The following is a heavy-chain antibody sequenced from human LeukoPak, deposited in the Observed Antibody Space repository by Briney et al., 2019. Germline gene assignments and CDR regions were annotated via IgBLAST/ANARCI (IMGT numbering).Heavy chain of an antibody. J-gene: IGHJ4*02. Sequence: SETLSLTFTVSGGSISSSSYYWGWIRQPPGKGLEWIGSIYYSGSTYYNPSLKSRVTISVDTSKNQFSLKLSSVIAADTAVYYCATKNYYDSSGYFDYWGQGTLVTVSS. CDR1: GGSISSSSYY. CDR3: ATKNYYDSSGYFDY. D-gene: IGHD3-22*01. CDR2: IYYSGST. V-gene: IGHV4-39*07.